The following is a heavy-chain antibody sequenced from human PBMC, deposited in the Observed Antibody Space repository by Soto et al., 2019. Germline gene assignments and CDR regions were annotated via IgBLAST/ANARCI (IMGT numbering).Heavy chain of an antibody. D-gene: IGHD3-22*01. J-gene: IGHJ3*02. CDR2: IKSKTDGGTT. CDR1: GFNFRNAW. Sequence: GGSLRLSCAASGFNFRNAWMSWVRQAPGKGLEWVGRIKSKTDGGTTDYAAPVKGRFTISRDDSKNTLYLQTNSLKTEDTAVYYCTTDTRIVVVTYDGFDIWGQGTMVTVSS. V-gene: IGHV3-15*01. CDR3: TTDTRIVVVTYDGFDI.